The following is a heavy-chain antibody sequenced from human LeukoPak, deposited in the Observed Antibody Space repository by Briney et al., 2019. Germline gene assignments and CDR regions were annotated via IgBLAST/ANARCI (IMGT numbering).Heavy chain of an antibody. D-gene: IGHD6-6*01. CDR1: GGSVSSNSAA. CDR2: TYYRSKWYH. J-gene: IGHJ4*02. Sequence: SQTLSLTCAISGGSVSSNSAAWNWIRQSPSRGLEWLGRTYYRSKWYHDYALSVKSRITINPDTSNNQFSLHLNSVTPEDTAVYFCARDSFLAAYYYFDYWGQGTLVTVSS. V-gene: IGHV6-1*01. CDR3: ARDSFLAAYYYFDY.